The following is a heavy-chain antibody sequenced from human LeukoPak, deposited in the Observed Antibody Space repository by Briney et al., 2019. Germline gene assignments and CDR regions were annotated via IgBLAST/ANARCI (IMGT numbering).Heavy chain of an antibody. CDR3: ARGAGAGYNLQPFDY. D-gene: IGHD5-24*01. CDR1: RGPITINSYY. CDR2: IYYSGST. J-gene: IGHJ4*02. V-gene: IGHV4-61*05. Sequence: SETLSLTCTVSRGPITINSYYWGWIRQPPGKGLEWIGYIYYSGSTKYNPSLKSRVSISVDTSKNQFSLKLSSVTAADTAVYYCARGAGAGYNLQPFDYWGQGTLVTVSS.